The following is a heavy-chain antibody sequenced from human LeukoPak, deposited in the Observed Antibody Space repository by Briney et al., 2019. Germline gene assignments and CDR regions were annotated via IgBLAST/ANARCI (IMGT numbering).Heavy chain of an antibody. Sequence: GGSLRLSCAASGFTFSSYAMHWVRQAPGKGLEWVAFIHSDGSNIHYADSVKGRFTISRENSKNTLYLQMNSLRAEDTAVYHCAKGADYYGSGSYVYYYMDVWGKGTTVTISS. CDR3: AKGADYYGSGSYVYYYMDV. V-gene: IGHV3-30*02. CDR1: GFTFSSYA. D-gene: IGHD3-10*01. CDR2: IHSDGSNI. J-gene: IGHJ6*03.